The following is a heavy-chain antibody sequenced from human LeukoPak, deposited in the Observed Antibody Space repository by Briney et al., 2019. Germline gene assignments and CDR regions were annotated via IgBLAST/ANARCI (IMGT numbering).Heavy chain of an antibody. CDR1: GYTFTAYY. Sequence: GASVKVSCKASGYTFTAYYMHWVRQPPAQGLEWMGWIHPNSGGTNYAQKLQGRVTMTRDTSISTAYMELSRLRSDDTAVYYCARDYYDSSGFGAFDIWGQGTMVTVSS. CDR2: IHPNSGGT. V-gene: IGHV1-2*02. D-gene: IGHD3-22*01. J-gene: IGHJ3*02. CDR3: ARDYYDSSGFGAFDI.